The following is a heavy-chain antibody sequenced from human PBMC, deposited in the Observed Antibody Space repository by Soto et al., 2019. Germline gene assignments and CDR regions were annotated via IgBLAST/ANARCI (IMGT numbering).Heavy chain of an antibody. CDR2: INPRGGST. J-gene: IGHJ4*02. D-gene: IGHD3-22*01. CDR3: ARGGVTDSSGYYAGGVH. V-gene: IGHV1-46*01. CDR1: GYTFSSYY. Sequence: QVQMVQSGAEVKKPGASVRVSCKASGYTFSSYYIHWVRQAPGQGLEWMGIINPRGGSTTYAQKFQGRVRMTGDTFTTTVYMELSRLRSDDTAVFYCARGGVTDSSGYYAGGVHWGQGTLVTVSS.